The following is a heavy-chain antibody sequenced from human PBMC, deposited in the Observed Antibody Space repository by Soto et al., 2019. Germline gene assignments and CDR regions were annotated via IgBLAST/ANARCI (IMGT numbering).Heavy chain of an antibody. CDR2: IRSKANSYAT. Sequence: GESLKISCAASGFTFSGSAMHWVRQASGKGLEWVGRIRSKANSYATAYAASVKGRFTISRDDSKNTAYLQMNSLKTEDTAVYYCTTWSGDAFDIWGQGTMVTVSS. J-gene: IGHJ3*02. V-gene: IGHV3-73*01. CDR3: TTWSGDAFDI. CDR1: GFTFSGSA. D-gene: IGHD3-3*01.